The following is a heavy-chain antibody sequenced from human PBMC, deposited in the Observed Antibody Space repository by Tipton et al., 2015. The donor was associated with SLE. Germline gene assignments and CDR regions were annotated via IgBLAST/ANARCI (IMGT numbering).Heavy chain of an antibody. D-gene: IGHD6-19*01. Sequence: TLSLTCTVSGGSISSHYWSWIRQPPGKGLEWIGYFYYSGSTNYNPSLKSRVTISVDTSKSQFSLNLRSVTAADTAVYYCARGGMGIAVVGEFDSWGQGTLVTVSS. V-gene: IGHV4-59*11. CDR2: FYYSGST. CDR1: GGSISSHY. CDR3: ARGGMGIAVVGEFDS. J-gene: IGHJ4*02.